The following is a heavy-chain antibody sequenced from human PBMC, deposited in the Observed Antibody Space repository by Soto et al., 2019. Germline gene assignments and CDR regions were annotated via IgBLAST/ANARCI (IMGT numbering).Heavy chain of an antibody. CDR3: ARDKSGGLDAFDI. J-gene: IGHJ3*02. D-gene: IGHD3-16*01. Sequence: ASVKVSCKASGGTFSSYTISWVRQAPGQGLEWMGRIIPILGIANYAQKFQGRVTITADKSTSTAYMELSSLRSEDTAVYYCARDKSGGLDAFDIWGQGTMVTVSS. CDR1: GGTFSSYT. V-gene: IGHV1-69*04. CDR2: IIPILGIA.